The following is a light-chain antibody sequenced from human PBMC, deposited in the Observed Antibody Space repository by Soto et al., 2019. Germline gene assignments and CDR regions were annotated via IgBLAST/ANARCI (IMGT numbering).Light chain of an antibody. CDR2: GNS. CDR3: QSYDSGLSVV. V-gene: IGLV1-40*01. CDR1: SSNIGAGYD. J-gene: IGLJ2*01. Sequence: QSVLTQPPSVSGAPGQRVTISCTGSSSNIGAGYDVHWYQQLPGTAPKLLIYGNSNRPSGVPDRFSGSKSGTSASLAITGLQAEDEADYYCQSYDSGLSVVFGGGTKVTVL.